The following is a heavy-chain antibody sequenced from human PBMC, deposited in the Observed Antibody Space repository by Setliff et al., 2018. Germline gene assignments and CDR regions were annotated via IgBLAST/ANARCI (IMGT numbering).Heavy chain of an antibody. D-gene: IGHD6-19*01. J-gene: IGHJ4*02. CDR1: GGSISSSSYQ. Sequence: LSLTCTASGGSISSSSYQWGWVRQTPGKGLEWIGSIYYSVTAYYNPSLKSRVTISVDTSKNQFSLQVTSVTAADTAGYYCARGNSRSSVWYVVPHFDYWGKGTLVTVSS. V-gene: IGHV4-39*01. CDR3: ARGNSRSSVWYVVPHFDY. CDR2: IYYSVTA.